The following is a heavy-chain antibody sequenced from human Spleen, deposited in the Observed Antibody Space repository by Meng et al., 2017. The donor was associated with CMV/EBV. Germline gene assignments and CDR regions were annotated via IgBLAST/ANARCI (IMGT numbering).Heavy chain of an antibody. CDR2: IKQDGSEK. Sequence: GGSLKISCAASGFTFSSYWMSWVRQAPGKGLEWVANIKQDGSEKYYVDSVKGRFTISRDNAKNSLYLQMNSLRAEDTAVYFCARDAPHDFWSGYSDYWGQGTLVTVSS. J-gene: IGHJ4*02. D-gene: IGHD3-3*01. V-gene: IGHV3-7*01. CDR1: GFTFSSYW. CDR3: ARDAPHDFWSGYSDY.